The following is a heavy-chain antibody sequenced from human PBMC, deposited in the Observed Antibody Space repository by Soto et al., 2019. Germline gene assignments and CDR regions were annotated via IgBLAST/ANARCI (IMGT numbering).Heavy chain of an antibody. D-gene: IGHD3-3*01. CDR1: GYTFTGYY. V-gene: IGHV1-2*04. Sequence: GASVKVSCKASGYTFTGYYMHWVRQAPGQGIEWMGWINPNSGGTNYAQKCQGWVTMTRDTSISTAYMELSRLRSDDTAVYYCARNYPFGVVPYCYGMDVWSQGTTVTVSS. CDR3: ARNYPFGVVPYCYGMDV. J-gene: IGHJ6*02. CDR2: INPNSGGT.